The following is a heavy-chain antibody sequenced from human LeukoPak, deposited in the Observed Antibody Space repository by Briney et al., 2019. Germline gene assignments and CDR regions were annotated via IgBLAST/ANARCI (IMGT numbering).Heavy chain of an antibody. CDR3: ARGFRKSVSFDG. V-gene: IGHV4-30-4*08. J-gene: IGHJ3*01. Sequence: SETLSLTCTVSGGSISSGGYYWSWIRQHPGKGLEWIGYIYYSGTTYYNLSLKSRVTISVDRSKNQFSLKLSSVTAADTAVYYFARGFRKSVSFDGWGHATMVTVSA. CDR1: GGSISSGGYY. CDR2: IYYSGTT.